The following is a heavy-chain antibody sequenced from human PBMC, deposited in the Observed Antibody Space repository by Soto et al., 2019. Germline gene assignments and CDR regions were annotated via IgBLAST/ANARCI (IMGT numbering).Heavy chain of an antibody. Sequence: QVQLVQSGAEVKNPGASVKVSCKASGYIFTAYSMHWVRQAPGQGLEWMGVVNPSGGSTNYAQKFQGSITMTRDMSTSTVYMDLSSLTSEDTAVYYCAREENCSDGICYSEYFQRWGQGTLVTVSS. D-gene: IGHD2-15*01. CDR1: GYIFTAYS. CDR2: VNPSGGST. CDR3: AREENCSDGICYSEYFQR. J-gene: IGHJ1*01. V-gene: IGHV1-46*01.